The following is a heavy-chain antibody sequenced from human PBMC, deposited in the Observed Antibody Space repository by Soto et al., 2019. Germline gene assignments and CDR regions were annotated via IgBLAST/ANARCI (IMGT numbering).Heavy chain of an antibody. CDR3: ARYNKAMVTFDY. CDR2: INPSGGST. CDR1: GYAFTSYY. V-gene: IGHV1-46*01. Sequence: GSVKGSCKASGYAFTSYYMHWVRQAPGQGLEWVGIINPSGGSTSYAQEFQGRVTMTRDTSTSTVYMELSSLRSEDTAVYYCARYNKAMVTFDYWGQGTMVTVSS. D-gene: IGHD5-18*01. J-gene: IGHJ4*02.